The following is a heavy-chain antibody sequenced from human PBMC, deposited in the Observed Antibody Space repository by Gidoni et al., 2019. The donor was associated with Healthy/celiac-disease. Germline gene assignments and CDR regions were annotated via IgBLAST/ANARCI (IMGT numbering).Heavy chain of an antibody. CDR1: GFTFDDSA. J-gene: IGHJ4*02. Sequence: EVQLAESGGVLGQPGRYIRLSCADSGFTFDDSAMHWVRQAPGKGLEWVSGISWNSGSIGYADSVKGRFTISRDNAKNSLYLQMNSLRAEDTALYYCAKERYDSSGLDYWGQGTLVTVSS. D-gene: IGHD3-22*01. V-gene: IGHV3-9*01. CDR2: ISWNSGSI. CDR3: AKERYDSSGLDY.